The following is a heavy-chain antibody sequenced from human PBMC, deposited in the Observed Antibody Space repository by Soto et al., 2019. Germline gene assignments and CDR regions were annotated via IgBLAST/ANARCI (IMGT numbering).Heavy chain of an antibody. CDR1: GFTFSSYS. CDR3: ARDPRYSNKVSYFDY. J-gene: IGHJ4*02. CDR2: ISYDGSNK. V-gene: IGHV3-30-3*01. Sequence: GGSLRLSCAASGFTFSSYSMHWVRQAPGKGLEWVAVISYDGSNKYYADSVKGRFTISRDNSKNTLYLQMNSLRAEDTAVYYCARDPRYSNKVSYFDYWDQGTRGAVSS. D-gene: IGHD6-13*01.